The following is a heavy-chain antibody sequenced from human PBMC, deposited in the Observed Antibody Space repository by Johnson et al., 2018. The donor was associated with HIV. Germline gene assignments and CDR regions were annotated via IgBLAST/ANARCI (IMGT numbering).Heavy chain of an antibody. V-gene: IGHV3-9*01. J-gene: IGHJ3*02. CDR1: GFTFDDYA. D-gene: IGHD3-3*01. CDR2: ISWTSGST. Sequence: VHLVESGGGLVQPGGPLRLSCADSGFTFDDYAMHCVRQAPGKGLEWVSGISWTSGSTGYADSVKGRFTISRDNAKNSLYLQMNSLRAEDTALYFCAKDIRVKELRFLERLLVLGIFDIWGQGTMVTVSA. CDR3: AKDIRVKELRFLERLLVLGIFDI.